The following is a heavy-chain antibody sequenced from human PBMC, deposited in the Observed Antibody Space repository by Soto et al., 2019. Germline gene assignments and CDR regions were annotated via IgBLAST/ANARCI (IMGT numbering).Heavy chain of an antibody. D-gene: IGHD3-10*01. CDR1: GGSISSGGYY. Sequence: SETLSLTCTVSGGSISSGGYYWSWIRQHPGKGLEWIGYIYYSGSTYYNPSLKSRVTISVDTSKNQFSLKLSSVTAADTAVYYCASWLGRGYYYYYMDVWGKGTTVTVSS. V-gene: IGHV4-31*03. CDR2: IYYSGST. CDR3: ASWLGRGYYYYYMDV. J-gene: IGHJ6*03.